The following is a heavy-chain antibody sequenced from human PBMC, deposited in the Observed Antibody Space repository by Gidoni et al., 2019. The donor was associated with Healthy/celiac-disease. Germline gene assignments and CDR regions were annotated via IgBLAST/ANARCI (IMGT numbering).Heavy chain of an antibody. Sequence: QVQLVQSGAEVKKPGASVKVSCKASGYTFTSYAMHWVRQAPGQRLEWMGWINAGNGNTKYSQKFQGRVTITRDTSASTAYMELSSLRSEDTAVYYCARNDMYYYDSSGYPHFDYWGQGTLVTVSS. J-gene: IGHJ4*02. V-gene: IGHV1-3*01. D-gene: IGHD3-22*01. CDR3: ARNDMYYYDSSGYPHFDY. CDR1: GYTFTSYA. CDR2: INAGNGNT.